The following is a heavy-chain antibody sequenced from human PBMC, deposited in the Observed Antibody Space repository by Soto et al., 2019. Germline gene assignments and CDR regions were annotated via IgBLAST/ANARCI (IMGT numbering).Heavy chain of an antibody. CDR3: ARAYYNSGWYWAFHI. D-gene: IGHD6-19*01. J-gene: IGHJ3*02. V-gene: IGHV4-34*01. CDR1: GGSFIGYY. CDR2: INHSEST. Sequence: SETLSLTCAVYGGSFIGYYWSWIRQPPGKGLEWIGEINHSESTNYNPSLKSRVTISVDTSKDQFSLKLSSVTAADTAVYFCARAYYNSGWYWAFHIWGQGTMVTVSS.